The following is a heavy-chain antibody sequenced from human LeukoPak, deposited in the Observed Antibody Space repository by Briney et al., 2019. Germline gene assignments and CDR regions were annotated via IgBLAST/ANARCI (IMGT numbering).Heavy chain of an antibody. CDR2: IYYTGSI. D-gene: IGHD3-3*01. CDR1: GGSISGSY. CDR3: ATTKSNYDFWSGPPDAFDI. J-gene: IGHJ3*02. V-gene: IGHV4-59*08. Sequence: SETLSLTCTVSGGSISGSYWSWIRQSPGKGLEWIGYIYYTGSINYNPSLESRVTVSVDTSKNQFSLKLSSVTAADTAVYYCATTKSNYDFWSGPPDAFDIWGQGTMVTVSS.